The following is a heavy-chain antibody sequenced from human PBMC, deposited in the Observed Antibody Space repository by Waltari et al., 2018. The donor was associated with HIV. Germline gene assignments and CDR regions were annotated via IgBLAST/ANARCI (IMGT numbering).Heavy chain of an antibody. V-gene: IGHV3-9*01. CDR2: ISWNSDST. J-gene: IGHJ4*02. Sequence: EVQLVESGGGLVQPGRSLRLSCAASGFPFDDCAMHWVRQVSGKGREWVSGISWNSDSTGYVDSVKGRFTISRDNAKTSLYLQMNSLRTEDTALYYCAKAESFFHPPDYWGQGTLVTVSS. D-gene: IGHD1-26*01. CDR1: GFPFDDCA. CDR3: AKAESFFHPPDY.